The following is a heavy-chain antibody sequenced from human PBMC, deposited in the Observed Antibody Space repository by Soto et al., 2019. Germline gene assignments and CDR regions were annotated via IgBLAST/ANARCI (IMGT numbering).Heavy chain of an antibody. V-gene: IGHV3-23*01. J-gene: IGHJ5*02. CDR3: ASPPGLVLLDWFDP. CDR2: ISSSGGST. Sequence: GGSLRLSCAASGFTFSSSAMSWVRQAPGKGLEWVSAISSSGGSTYYADSVKGRFTISRDNSKNTLYLQMNSLRAEDTAVYYCASPPGLVLLDWFDPRGQGTLVTVS. D-gene: IGHD3-9*01. CDR1: GFTFSSSA.